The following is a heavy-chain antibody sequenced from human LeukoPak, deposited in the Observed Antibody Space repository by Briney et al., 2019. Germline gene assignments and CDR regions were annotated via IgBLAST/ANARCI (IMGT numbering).Heavy chain of an antibody. CDR3: ARPLYYYDSSGYYGYFDY. J-gene: IGHJ4*02. CDR2: IKPGGNEK. CDR1: GFTFNNYW. D-gene: IGHD3-22*01. Sequence: SGGSLRLSCAASGFTFNNYWMTWVRQGPGKGLEWVANIKPGGNEKYYVDSVKGRFTISRDNVKNTLYLQMNSLRAEDTAVYYCARPLYYYDSSGYYGYFDYWGQGTLVTVSS. V-gene: IGHV3-7*03.